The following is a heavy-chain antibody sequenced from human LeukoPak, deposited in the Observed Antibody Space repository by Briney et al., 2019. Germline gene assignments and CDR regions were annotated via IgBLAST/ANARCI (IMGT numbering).Heavy chain of an antibody. CDR1: GYNFTNYG. V-gene: IGHV1-18*01. D-gene: IGHD4-17*01. J-gene: IGHJ4*02. CDR3: ARAPSFGDYGGDY. CDR2: ISAYNRDT. Sequence: ASVTVSCKASGYNFTNYGICWVRQAPGQGLEWLGWISAYNRDTNYAQRLQGRLTMTTDTSPTTAYLELRSLTSDDTAVYYCARAPSFGDYGGDYWGQGTLVTVSS.